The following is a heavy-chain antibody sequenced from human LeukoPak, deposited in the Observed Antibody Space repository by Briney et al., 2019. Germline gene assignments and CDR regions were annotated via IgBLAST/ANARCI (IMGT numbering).Heavy chain of an antibody. D-gene: IGHD3-10*01. J-gene: IGHJ4*02. CDR1: QFTLSIYA. CDR2: ISYDGSNE. Sequence: PGGSLRLSCAASQFTLSIYAMHWVRQAPGKGLEWVAAISYDGSNEYYADSVKGRFTISRDNSKNTLYLQMNSLRLEDTAVYYCARRMGYGSGSYYTAYFDLWGQGTLVTVSS. V-gene: IGHV3-30-3*01. CDR3: ARRMGYGSGSYYTAYFDL.